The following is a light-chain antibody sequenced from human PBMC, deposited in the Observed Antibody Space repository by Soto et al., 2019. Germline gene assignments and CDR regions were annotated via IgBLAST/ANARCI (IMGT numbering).Light chain of an antibody. CDR2: DVI. CDR1: SSDVGGYNY. CDR3: SSYTSSSTYVV. V-gene: IGLV2-14*03. J-gene: IGLJ2*01. Sequence: SVLTHPASVSGSPGQSITISCTRTSSDVGGYNYVSWYQQHPGKAPKLMIYDVINRPSGVSNRFSGSKSGNSASLTISGLQAEDEADYYCSSYTSSSTYVVFGGGTKVTVL.